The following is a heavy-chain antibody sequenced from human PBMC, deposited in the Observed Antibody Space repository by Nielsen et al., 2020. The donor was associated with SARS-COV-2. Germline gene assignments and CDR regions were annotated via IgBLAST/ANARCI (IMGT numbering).Heavy chain of an antibody. J-gene: IGHJ5*02. CDR2: IYYSGNT. CDR1: GGSISSGGYY. CDR3: ARGLSLSGFDP. V-gene: IGHV4-31*03. D-gene: IGHD3-10*01. Sequence: SETLSLTCTVSGGSISSGGYYWSWIRQHPRKGLEWIGYIYYSGNTYYNPSLKSRVTISADTSKNQFSLKLSSVTAADTAVYYCARGLSLSGFDPWGQGTLVTVSS.